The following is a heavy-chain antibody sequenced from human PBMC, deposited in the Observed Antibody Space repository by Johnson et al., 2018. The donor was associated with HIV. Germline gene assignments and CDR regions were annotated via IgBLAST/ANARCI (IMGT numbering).Heavy chain of an antibody. J-gene: IGHJ3*02. CDR1: GFTFSDSV. CDR3: VRGWHSIGRCDVFVI. V-gene: IGHV3-30-3*01. Sequence: VQVLESGGGVVQPGTSLRLSCVVSGFTFSDSVLHWVRQAPGRGLEWVSGISVDGRSQYYPDSLRGRFTISRDNSDNILYLQVNSLRVEDTAVYYCVRGWHSIGRCDVFVIWGQGTMVTVSS. CDR2: ISVDGRSQ. D-gene: IGHD6-19*01.